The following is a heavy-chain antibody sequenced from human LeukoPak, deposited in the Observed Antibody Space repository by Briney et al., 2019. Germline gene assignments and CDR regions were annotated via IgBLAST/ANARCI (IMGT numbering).Heavy chain of an antibody. J-gene: IGHJ4*03. CDR1: GFIFNNYA. CDR2: IMGSSDST. CDR3: TKDSGNHRFVFDS. D-gene: IGHD3-10*01. Sequence: GGSLRLSCAASGFIFNNYAVRGLPRAPGEGVVGGSLIMGSSDSTNYADSVRGRFTTSRDNSQSTLYLIINSLTAETTAFYYGTKDSGNHRFVFDSWGQGTLVTVSS. V-gene: IGHV3-23*01.